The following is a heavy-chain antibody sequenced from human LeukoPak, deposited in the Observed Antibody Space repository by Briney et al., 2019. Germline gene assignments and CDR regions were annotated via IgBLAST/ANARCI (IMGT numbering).Heavy chain of an antibody. Sequence: PSETLSLTCAVYGGSFSGYYWSWIRQPPGKGLEWIGEINHSGSTNYNPSLKSRVTISVDTSKNQFSLKLSSVTAADTAVYYCARVRLDYGDYYFDYWGQGTLVTVSS. J-gene: IGHJ4*02. CDR2: INHSGST. CDR1: GGSFSGYY. V-gene: IGHV4-34*01. CDR3: ARVRLDYGDYYFDY. D-gene: IGHD4-17*01.